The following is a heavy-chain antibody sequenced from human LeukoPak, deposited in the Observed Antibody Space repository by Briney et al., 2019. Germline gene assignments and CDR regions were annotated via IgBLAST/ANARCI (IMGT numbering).Heavy chain of an antibody. V-gene: IGHV4-4*02. CDR1: GGSISSSNW. CDR2: IYHSGST. D-gene: IGHD3-3*01. CDR3: ARRRAPSYDFWSGHNAFDI. J-gene: IGHJ3*02. Sequence: KPSETLSLTCAVSGGSISSSNWWSWVRQPPGKGLEWIGEIYHSGSTNYNPSLKSRVTISVDKSKNQFSLKLSSVTAADTAVYYCARRRAPSYDFWSGHNAFDIWGQGTMVTVSS.